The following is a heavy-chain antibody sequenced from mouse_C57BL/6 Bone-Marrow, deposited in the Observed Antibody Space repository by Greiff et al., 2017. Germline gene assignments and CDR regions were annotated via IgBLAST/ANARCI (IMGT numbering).Heavy chain of an antibody. CDR1: GYTFTSYW. D-gene: IGHD1-1*01. J-gene: IGHJ1*03. CDR3: ASGGYYYGSAWYFDV. Sequence: VQLQQSGAELVRPGSSVKLSCKASGYTFTSYWMHWVKQRPIQGLEWIGNIDPSDSENHYNQKFKDKATLTVDKSSSTAYMQLSSLTSEGSAVYYCASGGYYYGSAWYFDVWGTGTTVTVSS. CDR2: IDPSDSEN. V-gene: IGHV1-52*01.